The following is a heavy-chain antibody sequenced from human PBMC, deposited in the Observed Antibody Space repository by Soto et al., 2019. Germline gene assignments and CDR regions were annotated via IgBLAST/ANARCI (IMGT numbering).Heavy chain of an antibody. V-gene: IGHV3-30-3*01. CDR3: VREVRRITMVRGAYFDY. CDR2: ISYDGSNK. CDR1: GFTFSSYA. Sequence: GGSLRLSCAASGFTFSSYAMHWVRQAPGKGLEWVAVISYDGSNKYYADSVKGRFTISRDNSKNTLDLQMNSVRAEDTAVYYCVREVRRITMVRGAYFDYWGQGTLVTVSS. D-gene: IGHD3-10*01. J-gene: IGHJ4*02.